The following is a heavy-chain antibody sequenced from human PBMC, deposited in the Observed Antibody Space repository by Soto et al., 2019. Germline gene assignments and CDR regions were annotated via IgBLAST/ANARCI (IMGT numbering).Heavy chain of an antibody. V-gene: IGHV4-39*01. CDR2: IYYTGST. Sequence: QLQLQESGPGLVKPSETLSLTCTVSGGSISSSSYYWGWIRQPPGKGLEWIGNIYYTGSTHYNPSLKSRVTMSVDTSKNQFSLKLTSVTAADTAVYSCARELGSGSYIDYWGQGTLVTVSS. D-gene: IGHD3-10*01. J-gene: IGHJ4*02. CDR3: ARELGSGSYIDY. CDR1: GGSISSSSYY.